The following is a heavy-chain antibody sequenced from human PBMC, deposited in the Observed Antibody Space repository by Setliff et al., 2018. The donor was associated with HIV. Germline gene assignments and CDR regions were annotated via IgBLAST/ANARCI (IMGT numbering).Heavy chain of an antibody. CDR1: GAFFSSDYY. D-gene: IGHD5-12*01. V-gene: IGHV4-38-2*02. Sequence: PSETLSLTCTVSGAFFSSDYYWGWIRQSPGKGLEWLGEIYHSGSTIYNPSLKSRVTISVDTSKNQFSLKLTSVTAADTAVYYCARDARWLQLPYFDYWGQGTLVTVSS. J-gene: IGHJ4*01. CDR3: ARDARWLQLPYFDY. CDR2: IYHSGST.